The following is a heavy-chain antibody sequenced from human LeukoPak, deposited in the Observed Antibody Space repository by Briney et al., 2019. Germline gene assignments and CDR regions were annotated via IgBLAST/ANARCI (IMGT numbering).Heavy chain of an antibody. V-gene: IGHV3-30*18. CDR3: AKDRAAHYDFWSGYQMDV. CDR2: ISYDGSKK. Sequence: GGSLRLSCAASGFTFSSYGMHWVRQAPGKGLQWVAVISYDGSKKYYVDSVKGRFTISRDSSKNTLYLQMNSLRTEDTAIYYCAKDRAAHYDFWSGYQMDVWGRGSTVTVSS. J-gene: IGHJ6*02. CDR1: GFTFSSYG. D-gene: IGHD3-3*01.